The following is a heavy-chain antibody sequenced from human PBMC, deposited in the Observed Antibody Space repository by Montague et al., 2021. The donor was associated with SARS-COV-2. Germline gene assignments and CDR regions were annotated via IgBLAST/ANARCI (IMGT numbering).Heavy chain of an antibody. CDR3: GRAQNTCFIATCVNYFDS. D-gene: IGHD2-15*01. J-gene: IGHJ4*02. CDR1: GGSIAGYY. CDR2: VYYTGST. V-gene: IGHV4-59*01. Sequence: SETLSLTCGVSGGSIAGYYWSWIRQPPGKGLEWIGYVYYTGSTKYNPSLKTRGTLSLDTPKNHFSLKLASVTAADTAVYYCGRAQNTCFIATCVNYFDSWGLGALVTVSS.